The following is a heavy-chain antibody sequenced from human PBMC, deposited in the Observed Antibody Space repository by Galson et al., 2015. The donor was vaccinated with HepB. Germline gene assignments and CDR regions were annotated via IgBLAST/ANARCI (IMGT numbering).Heavy chain of an antibody. J-gene: IGHJ4*02. Sequence: SLRLSCAASGFTFTGHAMSWVRQAPGKGLEWVSSVNGRDDNTYYPDSVKGRFTISRDNSKNTLYLQMGSLRVEDTAVYYCAKDDDSRYNWNYFGDWGQGTLVTVSS. CDR2: VNGRDDNT. CDR3: AKDDDSRYNWNYFGD. CDR1: GFTFTGHA. D-gene: IGHD1-20*01. V-gene: IGHV3-23*01.